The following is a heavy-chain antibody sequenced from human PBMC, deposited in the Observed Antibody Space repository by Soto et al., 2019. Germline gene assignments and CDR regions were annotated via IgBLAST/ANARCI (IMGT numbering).Heavy chain of an antibody. D-gene: IGHD5-12*01. J-gene: IGHJ4*02. CDR2: INHSGST. Sequence: SETLSLTCAVYGGSFSGYYWSWIRQPPGKGLEWIGEINHSGSTNYNPSLKSRVTISVDTSKNQFSLKLSSVTAADTAVYYCARVTLDIVATTLFDYWGQGTLVTV. CDR1: GGSFSGYY. V-gene: IGHV4-34*01. CDR3: ARVTLDIVATTLFDY.